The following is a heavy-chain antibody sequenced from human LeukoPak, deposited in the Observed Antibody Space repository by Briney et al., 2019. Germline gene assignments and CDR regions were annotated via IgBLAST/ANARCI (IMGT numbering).Heavy chain of an antibody. CDR2: IDGRGVDI. CDR1: GFTFSTYT. V-gene: IGHV3-23*01. CDR3: AKDRAGTPWAD. Sequence: PGGSLRLSCAASGFTFSTYTMTWVRQPPGKGLECVSTIDGRGVDIYYAGSVKGRFTISRDNSRNTIYLQMNSLRAEDTAFYYCAKDRAGTPWADWGQGTLVTVSS. D-gene: IGHD1-1*01. J-gene: IGHJ4*02.